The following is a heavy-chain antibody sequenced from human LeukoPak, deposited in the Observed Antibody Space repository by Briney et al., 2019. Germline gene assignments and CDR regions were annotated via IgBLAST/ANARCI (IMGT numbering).Heavy chain of an antibody. Sequence: GGSLRLSCAASGFTLSSYSMNWVRQAPGKGLEWVSSISSSSSYIYYADSVKGRFTISRDNAKNSLYLQMNSLRAEDTAVYYCARDAPYYYGSGRRNYYYYYHYMDVWGKGTTVTISS. D-gene: IGHD3-10*01. CDR1: GFTLSSYS. CDR2: ISSSSSYI. J-gene: IGHJ6*03. V-gene: IGHV3-21*01. CDR3: ARDAPYYYGSGRRNYYYYYHYMDV.